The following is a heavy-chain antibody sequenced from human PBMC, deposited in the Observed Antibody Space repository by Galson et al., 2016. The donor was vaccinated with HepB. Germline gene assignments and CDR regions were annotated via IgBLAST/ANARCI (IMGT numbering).Heavy chain of an antibody. D-gene: IGHD2/OR15-2a*01. CDR1: GYRFSSYG. J-gene: IGHJ4*02. V-gene: IGHV1-18*04. Sequence: SVKVSCKASGYRFSSYGIIWVRQAPGQGLEWLGWISANSGNTIYAQKFQDRVTMTRDTSASTVYMDLRSLRSDDTALYYCARQYWGGPSDYWGQGILVTVSS. CDR3: ARQYWGGPSDY. CDR2: ISANSGNT.